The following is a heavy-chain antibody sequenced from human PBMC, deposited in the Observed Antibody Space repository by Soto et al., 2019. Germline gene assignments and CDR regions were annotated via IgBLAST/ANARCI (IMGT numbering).Heavy chain of an antibody. D-gene: IGHD2-15*01. CDR3: ERFVVPATRNADFDF. CDR2: IYYLGNK. V-gene: IGHV4-39*01. Sequence: TLSPTLTVIDDCITHKNVYWGWCRQPPGKGLDWIGNIYYLGNKFYNTSPKSRVTISADTSKNPFSMNLSSVTAADKAVYYCERFVVPATRNADFDFWGQGTLVTVSS. CDR1: DDCITHKNVY. J-gene: IGHJ4*02.